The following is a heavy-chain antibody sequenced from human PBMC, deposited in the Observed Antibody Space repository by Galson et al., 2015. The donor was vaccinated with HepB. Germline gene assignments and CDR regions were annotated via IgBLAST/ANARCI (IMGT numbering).Heavy chain of an antibody. CDR3: ARALAGAIHRSGWYDAFDI. CDR1: GFTFSSYK. V-gene: IGHV3-30*04. J-gene: IGHJ3*02. Sequence: SLRLSCAASGFTFSSYKMHWVRQAPGKGLEWVAVISYDGNNKYYADSVKGRFTISRDNSKDTLYLQMNSLRAEDTAVYYCARALAGAIHRSGWYDAFDIWGQGTMVTVSS. D-gene: IGHD6-19*01. CDR2: ISYDGNNK.